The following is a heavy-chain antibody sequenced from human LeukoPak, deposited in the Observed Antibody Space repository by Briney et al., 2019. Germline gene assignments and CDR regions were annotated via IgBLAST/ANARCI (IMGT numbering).Heavy chain of an antibody. D-gene: IGHD2-2*02. CDR1: GYTFTSYD. V-gene: IGHV1-8*01. CDR3: ARGVDVVVTAAIRDMDV. Sequence: ASVKVSCKASGYTFTSYDINWVRQATGQGLEWMGWMNPNSGNTGYAQKFQGRVTMTRNTSISTAYMELSSLRSEDTAVYYCARGVDVVVTAAIRDMDVWGKGTTVTVSS. CDR2: MNPNSGNT. J-gene: IGHJ6*03.